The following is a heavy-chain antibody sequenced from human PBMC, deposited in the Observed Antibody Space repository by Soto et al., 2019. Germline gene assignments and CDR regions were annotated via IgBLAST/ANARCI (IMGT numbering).Heavy chain of an antibody. D-gene: IGHD2-21*01. CDR2: ISTGGAYM. CDR1: GFTFRHYN. CDR3: ARDIASPGGDYFDS. J-gene: IGHJ4*02. Sequence: EVQLVESGGGLVKAGGSLRLFCTASGFTFRHYNMNWVRQAPGKGLEWVSSISTGGAYMFYAYSVKGRFTISRDNAQNSLFLQIDSPRAEDTAVYYCARDIASPGGDYFDSWGQGTLVTVSS. V-gene: IGHV3-21*06.